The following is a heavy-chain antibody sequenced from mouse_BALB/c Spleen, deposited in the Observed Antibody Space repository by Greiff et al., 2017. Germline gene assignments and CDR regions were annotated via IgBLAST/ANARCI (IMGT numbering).Heavy chain of an antibody. V-gene: IGHV7-3*02. Sequence: DVKLQESGGGLVQPGGSLRLSCATSGFTFTDYYMSWVRQPPGKALEWLGFIRNKANGYTTEYSASVKGRFTISRDNSQSILYLQMNTLRAEDSATYYCARDMRGGNFDVWGAGTTVTVSS. CDR2: IRNKANGYTT. CDR1: GFTFTDYY. J-gene: IGHJ1*01. CDR3: ARDMRGGNFDV.